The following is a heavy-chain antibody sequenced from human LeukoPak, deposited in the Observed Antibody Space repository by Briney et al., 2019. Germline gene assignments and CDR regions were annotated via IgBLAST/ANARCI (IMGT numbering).Heavy chain of an antibody. Sequence: PGGSLRLSCAASGFTFSSYAMSWVRQAPGKGLEWVSDISGSGGSTYYADSVKGRFTISRDNSKNTLYLQMNSLRAEDTAVYYCAKAAYYDSSGYSYFDYWGQGTLVTVSS. D-gene: IGHD3-22*01. CDR1: GFTFSSYA. CDR2: ISGSGGST. CDR3: AKAAYYDSSGYSYFDY. J-gene: IGHJ4*02. V-gene: IGHV3-23*01.